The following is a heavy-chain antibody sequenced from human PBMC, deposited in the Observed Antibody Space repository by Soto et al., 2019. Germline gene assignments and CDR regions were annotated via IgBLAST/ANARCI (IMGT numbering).Heavy chain of an antibody. CDR3: AHKGPEDWPLDY. Sequence: QITLKESGPTLVRPTQTLTLTCAFSGFSLSTSGVGVGWIRQPPGKALEWLAVIYWDDSKPYSPSLRSRLTITKDTSTNQVVLTMTNMDPMDTGTYYCAHKGPEDWPLDYWGQGTLVTVSS. CDR2: IYWDDSK. V-gene: IGHV2-5*02. CDR1: GFSLSTSGVG. J-gene: IGHJ4*02. D-gene: IGHD3-9*01.